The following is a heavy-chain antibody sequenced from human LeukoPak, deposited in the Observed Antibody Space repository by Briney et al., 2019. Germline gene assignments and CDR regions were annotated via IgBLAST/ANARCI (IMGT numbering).Heavy chain of an antibody. J-gene: IGHJ4*02. CDR1: GGSISSGGYY. CDR3: ARDQDVDTAMVFDY. Sequence: SQTLSLTCTVSGGSISSGGYYWSWIRQHPGKGLEWIGYIYYSGSTYYNPSLKSRVTISVDTSKNQFSLKLSSVTAADTAVYYCARDQDVDTAMVFDYWGQGTLVTVSS. V-gene: IGHV4-31*03. CDR2: IYYSGST. D-gene: IGHD5-18*01.